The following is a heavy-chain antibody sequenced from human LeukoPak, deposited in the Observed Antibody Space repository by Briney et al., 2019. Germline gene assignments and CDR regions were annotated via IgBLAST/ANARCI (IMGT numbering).Heavy chain of an antibody. Sequence: ASVKVSCKASGYTFTGYYMHWVRQAPGQGLGWMGWINPNSGGTNYAQKFQGRVTMTRDTSISTAYMELSRLRSDDTAVYYCARLGAPLGYCSSTSCYTDYYYGMDVWGQGTTVTVSS. V-gene: IGHV1-2*02. CDR2: INPNSGGT. J-gene: IGHJ6*02. CDR3: ARLGAPLGYCSSTSCYTDYYYGMDV. D-gene: IGHD2-2*02. CDR1: GYTFTGYY.